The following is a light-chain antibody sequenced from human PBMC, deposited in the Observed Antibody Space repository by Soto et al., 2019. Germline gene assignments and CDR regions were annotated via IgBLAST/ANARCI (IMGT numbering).Light chain of an antibody. Sequence: EIVLTQSPGSLSLSPGQRATLSCRASQSLDTTFFAWYQKKPGQAPRLLIQGASKRATGIPDRFSGSGSGTDFTLIITRLEPEDFAVYYYQQYMSSVTFGQGTKVEIK. CDR2: GAS. CDR1: QSLDTTF. CDR3: QQYMSSVT. J-gene: IGKJ1*01. V-gene: IGKV3-20*01.